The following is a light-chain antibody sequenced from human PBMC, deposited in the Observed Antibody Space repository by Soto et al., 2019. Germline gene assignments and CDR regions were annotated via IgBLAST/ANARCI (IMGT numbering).Light chain of an antibody. J-gene: IGLJ2*01. CDR2: EGS. V-gene: IGLV2-23*01. Sequence: QSALTQPASVSGSPGKSITISCTGTSSDVVSYNLVSWYQQHPGKAPKLMIYEGSKRPSGVSNRFSGSKSGNTASLTISVLQCEDEADYYCCSYAGSSNFVVFGGGTQLTVL. CDR1: SSDVVSYNL. CDR3: CSYAGSSNFVV.